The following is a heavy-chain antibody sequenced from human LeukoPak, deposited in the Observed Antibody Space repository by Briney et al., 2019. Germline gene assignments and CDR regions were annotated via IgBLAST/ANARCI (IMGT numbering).Heavy chain of an antibody. CDR3: ARGVNDYGGNGASDAFDI. V-gene: IGHV4-30-4*01. CDR1: GGSISSGDYY. Sequence: PSETLSLTCTVSGGSISSGDYYWSWIRQPPGKGLEWIGYIYYSGSTYYNPSLKSRVTISVDTSKNQFSLKLSSVTAADTAVYYCARGVNDYGGNGASDAFDIWGQGTMVTVSS. D-gene: IGHD4-23*01. CDR2: IYYSGST. J-gene: IGHJ3*02.